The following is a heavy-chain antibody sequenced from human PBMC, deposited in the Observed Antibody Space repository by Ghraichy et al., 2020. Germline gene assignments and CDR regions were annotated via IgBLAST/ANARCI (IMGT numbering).Heavy chain of an antibody. CDR3: ARDRRASGYCFDY. CDR1: GITVSSNY. CDR2: IYSGGGT. V-gene: IGHV3-53*05. Sequence: GGSLRLSCVASGITVSSNYMSWVRQAPGKGLECISVIYSGGGTYYAGSVKGRFTISRDNSKNTLYLQMNSLRAEDTAVYYCARDRRASGYCFDYWGLGTLVTVSS. J-gene: IGHJ4*02. D-gene: IGHD3-22*01.